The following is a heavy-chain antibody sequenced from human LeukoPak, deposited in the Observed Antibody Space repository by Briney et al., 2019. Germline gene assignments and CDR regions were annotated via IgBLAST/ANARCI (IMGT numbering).Heavy chain of an antibody. CDR3: ARESQDDAFDT. V-gene: IGHV4-39*07. CDR1: GGSMTNSTYY. CDR2: IYYSGST. J-gene: IGHJ3*02. Sequence: SETLSLTCTVSGGSMTNSTYYWGWIRQPPGKGLEWIGSIYYSGSTYYNPSLKSRVTISVDTSKNQFSLKLSSVTAADTAVYYCARESQDDAFDTWGQGTMVTVSS.